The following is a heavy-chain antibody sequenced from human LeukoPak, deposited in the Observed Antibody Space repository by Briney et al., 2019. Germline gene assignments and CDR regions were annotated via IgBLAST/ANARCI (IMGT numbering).Heavy chain of an antibody. D-gene: IGHD3-16*01. J-gene: IGHJ5*02. CDR3: ARHYGP. V-gene: IGHV4-59*05. CDR2: IYHSGST. Sequence: PSETLSLTCTVSGGSISRDYWSWIRQPPGKGLEWIGSIYHSGSTYYNPSLKSRVTISVDTSRDQFSLNLSSVTAADTAVYYCARHYGPWGQGTLVAVSS. CDR1: GGSISRDY.